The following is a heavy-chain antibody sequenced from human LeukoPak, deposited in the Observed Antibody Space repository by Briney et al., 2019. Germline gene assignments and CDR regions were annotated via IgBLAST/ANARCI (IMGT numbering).Heavy chain of an antibody. V-gene: IGHV3-74*01. D-gene: IGHD6-19*01. CDR2: INTDGSST. CDR1: GFTFSSYA. Sequence: GGSLRLSCAASGFTFSSYAMSWVRQGPGKGLVWVSRINTDGSSTSYADSVKGRFTISRDNAKNTLYLQMNSLRAEDTAVYYCAVAGPSFDSWGQGTLVTVSS. CDR3: AVAGPSFDS. J-gene: IGHJ4*02.